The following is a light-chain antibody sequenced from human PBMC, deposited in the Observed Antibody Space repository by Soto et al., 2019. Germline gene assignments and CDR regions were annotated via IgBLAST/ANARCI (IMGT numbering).Light chain of an antibody. CDR2: VAS. Sequence: EIVMTQSPATLSVSPGERATPSCRASQSVSSNLAWYQQKPGQTPKLLIYVASTRATGIPARFSGSGSGTEFTLTISSLQSEDFAVYYCQQYNVLPLTFGGGTKVEF. CDR1: QSVSSN. J-gene: IGKJ4*01. CDR3: QQYNVLPLT. V-gene: IGKV3-15*01.